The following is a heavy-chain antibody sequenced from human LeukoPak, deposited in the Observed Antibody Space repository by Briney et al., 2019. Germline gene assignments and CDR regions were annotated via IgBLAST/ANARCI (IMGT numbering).Heavy chain of an antibody. CDR2: ISGSGGST. J-gene: IGHJ6*02. CDR1: GFTFSSYA. Sequence: GGSLRLSCAASGFTFSSYAMSWVRQAPGKGLEWVSAISGSGGSTYYADSVKGRFTISRDNAKNTLYLQMNSLRAEDTAVYYCARGLAGPSGWYGGGYYYGMDVWGQGTTVTVSS. CDR3: ARGLAGPSGWYGGGYYYGMDV. D-gene: IGHD6-19*01. V-gene: IGHV3-23*01.